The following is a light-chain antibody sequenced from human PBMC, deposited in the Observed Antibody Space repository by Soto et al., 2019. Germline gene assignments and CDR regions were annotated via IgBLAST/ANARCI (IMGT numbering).Light chain of an antibody. CDR2: QDT. J-gene: IGLJ1*01. V-gene: IGLV3-25*02. CDR1: ALPRQY. CDR3: QSADTSGNIEV. Sequence: ELTQPPSMSVSPGQTAVITCSGDALPRQYVYWFKQKPGQAPVLVIYQDTRRPPTIPARFSGSASGTTVSLTISGVQADDEADYYCQSADTSGNIEVFGPGTKVTVL.